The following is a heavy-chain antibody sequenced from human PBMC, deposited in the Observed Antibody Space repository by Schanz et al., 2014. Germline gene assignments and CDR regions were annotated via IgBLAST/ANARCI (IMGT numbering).Heavy chain of an antibody. D-gene: IGHD6-13*01. J-gene: IGHJ4*02. CDR1: GYTFTSDS. CDR3: ARDGVDAAAGGNY. V-gene: IGHV1-46*03. Sequence: QVQLVQSGAEVKKPGASVKVSCKASGYTFTSDSMHWVRQAPGQVLEWMGMINPSGGSTTYAQKFQGRVSMTRGTSSSTVYMELSSLRSEDATVYYCARDGVDAAAGGNYWGQGTLVTVSS. CDR2: INPSGGST.